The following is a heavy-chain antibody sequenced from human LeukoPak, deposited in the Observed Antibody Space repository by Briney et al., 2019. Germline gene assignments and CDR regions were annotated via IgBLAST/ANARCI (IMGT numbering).Heavy chain of an antibody. CDR2: IFHSGIT. D-gene: IGHD6-25*01. V-gene: IGHV4-59*01. CDR3: ARAETLAAIYFDF. CDR1: GGSISPYY. J-gene: IGHJ4*02. Sequence: SETLSLTCSVSGGSISPYYWSWIRQTPGKGLEWIGYIFHSGITTYNPSLKSRVTISLDSSKNQFFLRLTSVTAADTAMYYCARAETLAAIYFDFWGQGRLVTVSS.